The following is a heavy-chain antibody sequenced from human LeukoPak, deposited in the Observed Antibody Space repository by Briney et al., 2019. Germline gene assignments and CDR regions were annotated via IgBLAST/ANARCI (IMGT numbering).Heavy chain of an antibody. V-gene: IGHV3-21*01. CDR1: GFTFSSYS. D-gene: IGHD2-15*01. CDR2: ISSESARI. CDR3: ARFEMVAAAPLEY. J-gene: IGHJ4*02. Sequence: GGSLRLSCAASGFTFSSYSMNWVRQAPGEGLEWVSSISSESARILYADSVKGRFTISRDNAQNSLYLQMNSLRAEDTAVYYCARFEMVAAAPLEYWGRGTLVTVSS.